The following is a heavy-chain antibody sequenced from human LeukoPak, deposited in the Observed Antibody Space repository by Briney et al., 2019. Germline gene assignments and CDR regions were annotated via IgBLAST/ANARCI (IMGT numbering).Heavy chain of an antibody. D-gene: IGHD6-6*01. CDR2: ISAYNGNT. Sequence: ASVTVSCTASGYTFTSYGISWVRQAPGQGLEWMGWISAYNGNTNYAQKLQGRVTMTTDTSTSTAYMELRSLRSDDTAVYYCARTSRDIAARPGEKTFDYWGQGTLVTVSS. V-gene: IGHV1-18*01. J-gene: IGHJ4*02. CDR1: GYTFTSYG. CDR3: ARTSRDIAARPGEKTFDY.